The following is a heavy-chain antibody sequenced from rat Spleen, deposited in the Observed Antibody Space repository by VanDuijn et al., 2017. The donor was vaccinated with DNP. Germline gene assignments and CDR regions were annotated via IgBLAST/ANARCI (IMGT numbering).Heavy chain of an antibody. J-gene: IGHJ2*01. V-gene: IGHV5-7*01. D-gene: IGHD1-4*01. CDR1: RITFSDHN. Sequence: EVQLVESGGGLVQPGRSLKLSCAVSRITFSDHNMAWVRQAPKKGLEWVATISFDGSDTYYRDSVRGRFTISRDNAKSTLYLQMDSLRSEDTATYYCAGRPPPTRGPFDYWGQGVMVTVSS. CDR2: ISFDGSDT. CDR3: AGRPPPTRGPFDY.